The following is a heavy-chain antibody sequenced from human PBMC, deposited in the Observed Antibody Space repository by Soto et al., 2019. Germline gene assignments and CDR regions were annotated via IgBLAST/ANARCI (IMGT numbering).Heavy chain of an antibody. CDR1: GFTFNNYA. CDR2: ITDSGSDT. J-gene: IGHJ4*02. Sequence: LRLSCAASGFTFNNYAMGWVRQAPEKGLEWVSAITDSGSDTYYVDSVKGRFTISRDNSKNTLYLQMNSLRAEDTAVYYCAKLGSSSWSPHYYFDYWGQGTLVTVSS. D-gene: IGHD2-2*01. CDR3: AKLGSSSWSPHYYFDY. V-gene: IGHV3-23*01.